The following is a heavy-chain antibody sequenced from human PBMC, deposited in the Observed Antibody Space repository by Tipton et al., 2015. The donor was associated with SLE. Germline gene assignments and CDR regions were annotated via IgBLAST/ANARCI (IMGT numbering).Heavy chain of an antibody. CDR1: GGSISSNSYY. CDR3: ATYTVSRAFDF. Sequence: TLSLTCTVSGGSISSNSYYWSWIRQSPGKGLEWIGSIYYSGSTYYNPSLKSRVTISVDTSKNQFSLKLSSVTAADTAVYYCATYTVSRAFDFWGQGTMVTVSS. V-gene: IGHV4-39*07. D-gene: IGHD5/OR15-5a*01. J-gene: IGHJ3*01. CDR2: IYYSGST.